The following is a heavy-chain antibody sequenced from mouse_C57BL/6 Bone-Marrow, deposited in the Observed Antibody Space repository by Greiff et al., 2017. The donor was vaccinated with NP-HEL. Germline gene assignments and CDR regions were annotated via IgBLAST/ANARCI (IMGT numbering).Heavy chain of an antibody. D-gene: IGHD2-3*01. CDR1: GYAFSSYW. Sequence: QVHVKQSGAELVKPGASVKISCKASGYAFSSYWMNWVKQRPGKGLEWIGQIYPGDGDTNYNGKFKGKATLTADKSSSTAYMQLSSLTSEDSEVYFCAKYLDGYPWYFDVWGRGTTVTVSS. V-gene: IGHV1-80*01. J-gene: IGHJ1*03. CDR2: IYPGDGDT. CDR3: AKYLDGYPWYFDV.